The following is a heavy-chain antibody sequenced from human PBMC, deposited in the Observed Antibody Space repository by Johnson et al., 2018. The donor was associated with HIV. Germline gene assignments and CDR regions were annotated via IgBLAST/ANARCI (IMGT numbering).Heavy chain of an antibody. CDR3: AKDRQWGPRDAFDI. V-gene: IGHV3-23*04. D-gene: IGHD6-19*01. Sequence: VQLVESGGGLVQPGGSLRLSCTASGFTFSDFRMSWVRQAPGKGLEWVSAISGSGGSTYYADYVKGRFTISRDNSKNTLYLQMNSLRAEDTAVYYCAKDRQWGPRDAFDIWGQGTMVTVSS. J-gene: IGHJ3*02. CDR1: GFTFSDFR. CDR2: ISGSGGST.